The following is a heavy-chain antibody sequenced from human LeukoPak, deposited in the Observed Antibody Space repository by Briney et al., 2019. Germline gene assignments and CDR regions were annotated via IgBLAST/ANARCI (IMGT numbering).Heavy chain of an antibody. CDR2: IIPIFGTA. Sequence: SVKVSCKASGGTFSSYAISWVRQAPGRGLEWMGGIIPIFGTANYAQKFQGRVTITADESTSTAYMELSSLRSEDTAVYYCARETYGGNPYYFDYWGQGTLVTVSS. D-gene: IGHD4-23*01. CDR1: GGTFSSYA. V-gene: IGHV1-69*13. J-gene: IGHJ4*02. CDR3: ARETYGGNPYYFDY.